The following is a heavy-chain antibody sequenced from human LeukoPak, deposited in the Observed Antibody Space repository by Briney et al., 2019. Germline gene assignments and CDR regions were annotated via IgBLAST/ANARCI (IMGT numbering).Heavy chain of an antibody. CDR1: GYTFTGYF. CDR3: ARDRRGVGANDY. Sequence: ASVKVSCKASGYTFTGYFIHWVRQAPGQGLEWMGWVNPNSGGTNYAQKFQGRVTMTRDTSISTAYMELSRLRSDDTAVYYCARDRRGVGANDYWGQGTLVTVSS. D-gene: IGHD1-26*01. V-gene: IGHV1-2*02. J-gene: IGHJ4*02. CDR2: VNPNSGGT.